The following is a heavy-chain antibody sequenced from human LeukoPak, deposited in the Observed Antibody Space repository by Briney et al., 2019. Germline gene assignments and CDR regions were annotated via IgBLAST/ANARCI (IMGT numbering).Heavy chain of an antibody. CDR1: GFTFNSFA. CDR2: IWYGGSNK. Sequence: GGSLRLSCAASGFTFNSFAMHWVRQAPGKGLEWVAVIWYGGSNKYYADSVKGRFTISRDNSKNTLYLQMNSLRAEDTAVYYCARGAKFYFDYWGQGNLVTVSS. D-gene: IGHD4/OR15-4a*01. V-gene: IGHV3-33*01. J-gene: IGHJ4*02. CDR3: ARGAKFYFDY.